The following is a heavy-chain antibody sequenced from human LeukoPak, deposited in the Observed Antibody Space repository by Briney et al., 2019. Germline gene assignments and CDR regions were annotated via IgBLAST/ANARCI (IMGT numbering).Heavy chain of an antibody. CDR2: ISYDGSNK. Sequence: GRSLRLSCAASGFTLSSYAMHWVRQAPGKGLEWVAVISYDGSNKYYADSVKGRFTISRDNSKNTLYLQMNSLRAEDTAVYYCARDKRGSGSFTLDYWGQGTLVTVSS. J-gene: IGHJ4*02. CDR1: GFTLSSYA. D-gene: IGHD1-26*01. CDR3: ARDKRGSGSFTLDY. V-gene: IGHV3-30-3*01.